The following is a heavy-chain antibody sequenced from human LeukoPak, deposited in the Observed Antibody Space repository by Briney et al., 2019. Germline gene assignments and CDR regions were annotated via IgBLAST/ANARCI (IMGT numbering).Heavy chain of an antibody. CDR1: GGSISSGGYS. J-gene: IGHJ4*02. CDR2: IYHSGST. D-gene: IGHD3/OR15-3a*01. V-gene: IGHV4-30-2*01. Sequence: SETLSLTCAVSGGSISSGGYSWSWIRQPPGKGLEWIGYIYHSGSTYYNPSLKSRVTISVDRSKNQSSLKLSSVTAADTAVYYCARAAVDAIDYWGQGTLVTVSS. CDR3: ARAAVDAIDY.